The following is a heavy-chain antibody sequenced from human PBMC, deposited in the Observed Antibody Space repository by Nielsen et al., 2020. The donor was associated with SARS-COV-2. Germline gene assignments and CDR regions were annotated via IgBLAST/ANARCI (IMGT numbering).Heavy chain of an antibody. J-gene: IGHJ4*02. Sequence: GESLKISCAASGFTFSSYWMSWVRQAPGKGLEWVANIKQDGSEKYYVDSVKGRFTISRDNAKNSLYLPMNSLRAEDTAVYYCANQYYYDSSGYTAMDYWGQGTLVTVSS. CDR1: GFTFSSYW. CDR3: ANQYYYDSSGYTAMDY. CDR2: IKQDGSEK. D-gene: IGHD3-22*01. V-gene: IGHV3-7*01.